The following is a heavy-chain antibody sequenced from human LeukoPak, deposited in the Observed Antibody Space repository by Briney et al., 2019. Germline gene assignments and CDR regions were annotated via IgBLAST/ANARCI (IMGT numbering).Heavy chain of an antibody. J-gene: IGHJ6*02. CDR3: ARDSSSWYLDYYYGMDV. V-gene: IGHV4-34*01. D-gene: IGHD6-13*01. CDR1: GGSFSGYY. CDR2: INHSGST. Sequence: PSETLSLTCAVYGGSFSGYYWSWIRQPPGKGLEWIGEINHSGSTNYNPSLKSRVTISVDTSKNQFSLRLSSVTAANTAVYYCARDSSSWYLDYYYGMDVWGQGTTVTVSS.